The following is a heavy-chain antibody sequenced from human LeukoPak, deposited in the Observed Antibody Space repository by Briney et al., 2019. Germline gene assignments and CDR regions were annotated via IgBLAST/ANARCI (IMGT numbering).Heavy chain of an antibody. J-gene: IGHJ4*02. CDR1: GFTFSDYY. CDR2: ISGSSSHI. CDR3: ARDQIGSW. V-gene: IGHV3-11*06. Sequence: PGGSLRLSCEASGFTFSDYYMSWIRQAPGKGLDWISYISGSSSHINYADSVKGRFTISRDNAKKSVYLQMDSLRAEDTAVYYCARDQIGSWWGQGTLVIVSS. D-gene: IGHD6-13*01.